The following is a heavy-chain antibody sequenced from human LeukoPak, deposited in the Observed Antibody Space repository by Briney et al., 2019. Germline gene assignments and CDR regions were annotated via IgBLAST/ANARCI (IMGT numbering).Heavy chain of an antibody. J-gene: IGHJ4*02. CDR1: GGSISSYY. V-gene: IGHV4-4*07. CDR3: ARGNSDRFPPYMDY. CDR2: IYTSGST. Sequence: PSETLSLTCTVSGGSISSYYWSWIRQPAGKGLEWIGRIYTSGSTNYNPSLKSRVTMSVDTSKNQFSLRLSSVTAADTAIYYCARGNSDRFPPYMDYWGQGILVIVSS. D-gene: IGHD2-21*01.